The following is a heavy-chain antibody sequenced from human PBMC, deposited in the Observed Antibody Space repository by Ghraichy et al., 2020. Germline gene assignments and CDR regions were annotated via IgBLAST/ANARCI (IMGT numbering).Heavy chain of an antibody. CDR2: IKQDGSEK. J-gene: IGHJ6*02. D-gene: IGHD2-2*01. CDR3: ARDTKYQLLSEDYYYGMDV. Sequence: GGSLRLSCAASGFTFSSYWMSWVRQAPGKGLEWVANIKQDGSEKYYVDSVKGRFTISRDNTKNSLYLQMNSLRAEDTAVYYCARDTKYQLLSEDYYYGMDVAGQGTTVSVSS. CDR1: GFTFSSYW. V-gene: IGHV3-7*03.